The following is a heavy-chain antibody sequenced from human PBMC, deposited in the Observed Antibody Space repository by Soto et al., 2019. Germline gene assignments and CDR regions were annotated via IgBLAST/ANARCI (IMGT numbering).Heavy chain of an antibody. CDR1: GFTFSTYG. D-gene: IGHD3-9*01. CDR3: ARDGDDILTGFFDH. J-gene: IGHJ4*02. V-gene: IGHV3-33*01. Sequence: QVQLVESGGGVVQPGRSLRLSCAASGFTFSTYGMHWVRQAPGKGLDWVAVMWHDGSNEYYADSVKGRFTISRDNSKNTLYLQMNSLGVEDTAVYYCARDGDDILTGFFDHWGQGTLVTVSS. CDR2: MWHDGSNE.